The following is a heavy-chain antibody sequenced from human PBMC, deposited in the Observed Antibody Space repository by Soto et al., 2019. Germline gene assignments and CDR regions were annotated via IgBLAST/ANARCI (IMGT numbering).Heavy chain of an antibody. CDR3: ARDSGYSYGSVYYYYGMDV. CDR1: GGTFSSYA. V-gene: IGHV1-69*13. D-gene: IGHD5-18*01. Sequence: SVKVSCKASGGTFSSYAISWVRQAPGQGLEWMGGIIPIFGTANYAQKFQGRVTITADESTSTAYMELSSLRSEDTAVYYCARDSGYSYGSVYYYYGMDVWGQGTTVTVSS. CDR2: IIPIFGTA. J-gene: IGHJ6*02.